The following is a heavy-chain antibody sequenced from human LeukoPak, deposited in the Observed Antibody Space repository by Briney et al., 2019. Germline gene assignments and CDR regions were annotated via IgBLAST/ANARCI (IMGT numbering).Heavy chain of an antibody. V-gene: IGHV1-46*01. D-gene: IGHD6-13*01. CDR3: AREGGGSSWYPHSINWFDP. CDR2: INPTGSGT. Sequence: ASVKVSCKASGYTFINNWMHWVRQAPGQGLEWVGLINPTGSGTLYAQKFQGRVTMTRDMSTSTDYMELSSLRFEDTAVYYCAREGGGSSWYPHSINWFDPWGQGTLVTVSS. J-gene: IGHJ5*02. CDR1: GYTFINNW.